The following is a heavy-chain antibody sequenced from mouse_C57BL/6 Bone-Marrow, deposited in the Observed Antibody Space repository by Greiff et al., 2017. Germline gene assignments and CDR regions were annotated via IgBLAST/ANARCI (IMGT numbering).Heavy chain of an antibody. J-gene: IGHJ3*01. Sequence: EVMLVESEGGLVQPGSSMKLSCTASGFTFSDYYMAWVRQVPEKGLEWVANINYDGSSTYYLDSLKSRFIISRDNAKNILYLQMSSLKSEDTATYYCASYYDYGGFAYWGQGTLVTVSA. CDR3: ASYYDYGGFAY. V-gene: IGHV5-16*01. D-gene: IGHD2-4*01. CDR1: GFTFSDYY. CDR2: INYDGSST.